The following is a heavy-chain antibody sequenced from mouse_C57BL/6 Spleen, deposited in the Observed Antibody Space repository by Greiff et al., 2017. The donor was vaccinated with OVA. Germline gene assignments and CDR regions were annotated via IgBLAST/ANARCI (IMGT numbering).Heavy chain of an antibody. J-gene: IGHJ1*03. D-gene: IGHD1-1*01. CDR2: ISSGGSYT. CDR1: GFTFSSYG. Sequence: EVQLVESGGDLVKPGGSLKLSCAASGFTFSSYGMSWVRQTPDKRLEWVATISSGGSYTYYPDSVKGRFTISRDNAKNTLYLQMSSLKSEDTAMYYCASQTYYYGSSYGYWYFDVWGTGTTVTVSS. V-gene: IGHV5-6*01. CDR3: ASQTYYYGSSYGYWYFDV.